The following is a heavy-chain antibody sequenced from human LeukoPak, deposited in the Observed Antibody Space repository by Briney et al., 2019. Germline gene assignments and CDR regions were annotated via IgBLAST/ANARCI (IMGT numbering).Heavy chain of an antibody. Sequence: PSETLSLTCTVSGGSISSGGYYWSWIRQPPGKGLEWIGYIYHSGSTYYNPSLKSRVTISVDRSKNQFSLKLSSVTAADTAVHYCARVINVHTVLFDYWGQGTLVTVSS. CDR2: IYHSGST. CDR3: ARVINVHTVLFDY. D-gene: IGHD2/OR15-2a*01. CDR1: GGSISSGGYY. V-gene: IGHV4-30-2*01. J-gene: IGHJ4*02.